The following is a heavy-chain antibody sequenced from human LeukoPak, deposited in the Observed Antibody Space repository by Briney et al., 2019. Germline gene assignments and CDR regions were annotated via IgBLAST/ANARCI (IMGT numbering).Heavy chain of an antibody. J-gene: IGHJ6*02. CDR2: IWDSGSSI. CDR3: ARGHYGLEV. Sequence: GGSLRLSCAASGFTFSSYAMSWVRQAPGKGLEWVSYIWDSGSSIYYADSVKGRFTISRDNAKKSLYLQMNSLRVEDTAVYYCARGHYGLEVWGQGTTVTVSS. V-gene: IGHV3-48*04. CDR1: GFTFSSYA.